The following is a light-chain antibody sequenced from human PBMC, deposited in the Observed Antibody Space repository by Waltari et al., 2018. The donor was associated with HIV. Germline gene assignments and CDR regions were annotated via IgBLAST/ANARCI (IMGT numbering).Light chain of an antibody. Sequence: QSALTQPASVSGSPGQSITISCTGTSSDVGGYNYVPWYQQHPGKAPKLMLYEVSNRPSGVSNRFSGSKSGNTASLTISGLQAEDEADYYCSSYTSSSTLGVFGGGTKLTVL. CDR1: SSDVGGYNY. V-gene: IGLV2-14*01. J-gene: IGLJ3*02. CDR2: EVS. CDR3: SSYTSSSTLGV.